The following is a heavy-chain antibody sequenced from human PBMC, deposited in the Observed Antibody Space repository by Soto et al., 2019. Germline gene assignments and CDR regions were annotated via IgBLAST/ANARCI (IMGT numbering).Heavy chain of an antibody. CDR3: AKDTYYHDSSGYYVFDY. CDR1: GFTFTDYG. D-gene: IGHD3-22*01. Sequence: QVQLVESGGGVVQPGRSLRLSCADSGFTFTDYGMHWVRQAPGKGLEWVAVISYDGSNKNYADSVKGRFTISRDNSKNTLYPQMNSLRAEDTAVYYCAKDTYYHDSSGYYVFDYWGQGTLVTVSS. J-gene: IGHJ4*02. V-gene: IGHV3-30*18. CDR2: ISYDGSNK.